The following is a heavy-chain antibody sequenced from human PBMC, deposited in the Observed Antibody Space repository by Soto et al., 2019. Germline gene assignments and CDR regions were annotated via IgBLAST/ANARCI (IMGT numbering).Heavy chain of an antibody. CDR1: GYTFTSYD. D-gene: IGHD3-3*01. V-gene: IGHV1-8*01. Sequence: ASVKVSCKASGYTFTSYDINWVRQATGQGLEWMGWMNPNSGNTGYAQKFQGRVTMTRNTSISTAYMELSSLRSEDTAVYYCAREDVLRFLEWPRGFDPWGQGTLVTAPQ. J-gene: IGHJ5*02. CDR2: MNPNSGNT. CDR3: AREDVLRFLEWPRGFDP.